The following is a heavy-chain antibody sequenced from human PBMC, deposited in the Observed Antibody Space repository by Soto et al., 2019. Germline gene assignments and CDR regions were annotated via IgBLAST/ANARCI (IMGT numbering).Heavy chain of an antibody. CDR1: GFTFSSYA. Sequence: PGGSLRLSCAASGFTFSSYAMHWVRQAPGKGLEWVAVISYDGSNKYYADSVKGRFTISRDNSKNTLYLQMNSLRAEDTAVYYCESDFRVVATLFDYWGQGTLVTVSS. CDR2: ISYDGSNK. CDR3: ESDFRVVATLFDY. D-gene: IGHD5-12*01. J-gene: IGHJ4*02. V-gene: IGHV3-30-3*01.